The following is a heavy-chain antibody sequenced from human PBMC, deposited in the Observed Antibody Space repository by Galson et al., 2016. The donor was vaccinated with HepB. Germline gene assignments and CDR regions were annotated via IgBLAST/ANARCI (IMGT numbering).Heavy chain of an antibody. CDR1: GFTFSTYT. J-gene: IGHJ4*02. D-gene: IGHD5-18*01. CDR2: IKNSNSDV. Sequence: SLRLSCAASGFTFSTYTLNWVRQAPGKGLEWVSSIKNSNSDVYYEDSVKGRFTISRDNAENSLYLQMDSLTAEDTAMYYCAKPNTAGPSSYFDCWGQGTLVTVSS. V-gene: IGHV3-21*01. CDR3: AKPNTAGPSSYFDC.